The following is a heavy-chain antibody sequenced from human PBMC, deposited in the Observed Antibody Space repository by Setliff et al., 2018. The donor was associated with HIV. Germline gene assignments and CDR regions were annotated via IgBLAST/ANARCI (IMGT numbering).Heavy chain of an antibody. Sequence: GASVKVSCKASGGTFSNYAINWVRQAPGQGLEWMGGIIPIFDTTHYAQKFQGRVTITRDTSANTAYMELSSLRSEDTAVYYCARGSCSGCYLSDYWGLGTLVTV. CDR3: ARGSCSGCYLSDY. CDR1: GGTFSNYA. J-gene: IGHJ4*02. D-gene: IGHD6-19*01. V-gene: IGHV1-69*05. CDR2: IIPIFDTT.